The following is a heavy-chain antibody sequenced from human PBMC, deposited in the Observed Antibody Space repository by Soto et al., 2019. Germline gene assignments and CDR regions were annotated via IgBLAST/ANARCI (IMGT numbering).Heavy chain of an antibody. CDR2: ISSSSSYI. CDR1: GFTFSSYS. D-gene: IGHD2-8*01. CDR3: ATCELHAILRSVYAFDI. V-gene: IGHV3-21*01. J-gene: IGHJ3*02. Sequence: PGGSLRLSCAASGFTFSSYSMNWVRQAPGKGLEWVSSISSSSSYIYYADSVKGRFTISRDNAKNSLYLQMNSLRAEDTAVYYCATCELHAILRSVYAFDIRGQGTMVTVSS.